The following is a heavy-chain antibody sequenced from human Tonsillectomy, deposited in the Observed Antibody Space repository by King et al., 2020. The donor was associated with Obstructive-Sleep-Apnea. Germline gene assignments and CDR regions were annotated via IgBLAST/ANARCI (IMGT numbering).Heavy chain of an antibody. CDR2: IKEDGSEE. Sequence: VQLVESGGGLVQPGGSLRLSCAASGFTFSSYWMSWVRQAPGKGLEWVANIKEDGSEEYYVDSVKGRFTISRDNAKNSLYLQMNSLRAEDTAVYYCAREDNYNNFDSWRQGTLVTVSS. CDR1: GFTFSSYW. V-gene: IGHV3-7*01. CDR3: AREDNYNNFDS. J-gene: IGHJ4*02. D-gene: IGHD4-11*01.